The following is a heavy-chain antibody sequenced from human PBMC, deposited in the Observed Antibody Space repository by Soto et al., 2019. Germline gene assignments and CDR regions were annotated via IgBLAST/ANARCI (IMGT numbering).Heavy chain of an antibody. J-gene: IGHJ4*02. CDR1: GGSFSSYY. Sequence: SETLSLTCAVYGGSFSSYYWSWIRQSPGKGLEWIGEINHSGSSISNPSLKSRVTISVDTSKNQFSLKLRSVTAADTAAYYCARGISLIVEVHRDAPDKYYFDSWSQGTLVTVSS. CDR2: INHSGSS. D-gene: IGHD2-15*01. CDR3: ARGISLIVEVHRDAPDKYYFDS. V-gene: IGHV4-34*01.